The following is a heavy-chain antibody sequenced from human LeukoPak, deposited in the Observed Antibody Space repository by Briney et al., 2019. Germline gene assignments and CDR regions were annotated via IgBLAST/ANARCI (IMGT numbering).Heavy chain of an antibody. Sequence: PGGSLRLSCAASGFTFSDYYMSWIRQAPGKGLEWVSYISSSSSYTNYADSVKGRFTISRDNAKNSLYLQMNSLRAEDTAVYYCARAGSSGWSYFQHWGRGTLVTVSS. J-gene: IGHJ1*01. D-gene: IGHD6-19*01. CDR3: ARAGSSGWSYFQH. CDR2: ISSSSSYT. V-gene: IGHV3-11*05. CDR1: GFTFSDYY.